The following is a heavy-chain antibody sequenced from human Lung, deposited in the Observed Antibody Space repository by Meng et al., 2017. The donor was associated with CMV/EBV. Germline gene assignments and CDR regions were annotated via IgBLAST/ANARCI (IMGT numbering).Heavy chain of an antibody. Sequence: VQLLGSGHGLGDPLGTRSPTCAVSCRSISSSNGWSWVRQPPGKGLEWIGEIYHSGSTNYNPSLKSRVTISVDKSKNQFSLKLSSVTAADTAVYYCASFPPPGKQWLVTDYWGQGTLVTVSS. D-gene: IGHD6-19*01. V-gene: IGHV4-4*03. J-gene: IGHJ4*02. CDR1: CRSISSSNG. CDR2: IYHSGST. CDR3: ASFPPPGKQWLVTDY.